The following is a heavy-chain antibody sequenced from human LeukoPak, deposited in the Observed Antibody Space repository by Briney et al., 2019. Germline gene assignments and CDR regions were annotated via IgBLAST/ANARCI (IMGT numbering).Heavy chain of an antibody. D-gene: IGHD3-22*01. CDR3: ASGGRLPSGIIHYYDSSGYPGY. CDR1: GYTFTGYY. V-gene: IGHV1-2*02. Sequence: ASVKVSCKASGYTFTGYYMHWVRQAPGQGLEWMGWINPNSGGTNYAQKFQGRVTMTRDTSISTAYMELSRLRSDDTAVYYRASGGRLPSGIIHYYDSSGYPGYWGQGTLVTVSS. J-gene: IGHJ4*02. CDR2: INPNSGGT.